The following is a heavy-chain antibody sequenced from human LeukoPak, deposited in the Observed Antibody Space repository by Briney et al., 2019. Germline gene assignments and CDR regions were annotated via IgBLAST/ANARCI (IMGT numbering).Heavy chain of an antibody. V-gene: IGHV1-69*04. CDR1: GGTFSSYA. Sequence: ASVKVSCKASGGTFSSYAISWVRQAPGQGLEWMGRIIPILGIANYAQKFQGRVTITADKSTSTAYMELSSLRSEDTAVYYCAKGRGIVVEFFDYWGQGTLVTVSS. D-gene: IGHD2-2*01. CDR2: IIPILGIA. CDR3: AKGRGIVVEFFDY. J-gene: IGHJ4*02.